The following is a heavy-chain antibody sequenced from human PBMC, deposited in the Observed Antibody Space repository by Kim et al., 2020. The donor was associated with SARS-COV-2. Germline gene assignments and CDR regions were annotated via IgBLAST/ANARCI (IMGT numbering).Heavy chain of an antibody. D-gene: IGHD2-15*01. Sequence: GESLKISCKGSGYSFTSYWISWVRQMPGKGLEWMGRIDPSDSYTNYSPSFQGHVTISADKSISTAYLQWSSLKASDTAMYYCARSCSGGSCYSVSEAFDIWGQGTMVTVSS. CDR2: IDPSDSYT. V-gene: IGHV5-10-1*01. CDR3: ARSCSGGSCYSVSEAFDI. CDR1: GYSFTSYW. J-gene: IGHJ3*02.